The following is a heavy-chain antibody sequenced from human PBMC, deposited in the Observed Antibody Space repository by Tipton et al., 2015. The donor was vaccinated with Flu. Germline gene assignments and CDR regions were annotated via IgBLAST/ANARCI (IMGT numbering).Heavy chain of an antibody. Sequence: TLSLTCSVSGYSIRSAYYWGWVRRPPGKGLEWIGTIYHSGTTYYNPSLKSRLTISVDTSKNQFSLQVRSVTAADTAVYFWARAESSVWAGYYYGLDVWGPGTTVSVSS. CDR3: ARAESSVWAGYYYGLDV. V-gene: IGHV4-38-2*02. J-gene: IGHJ6*02. CDR1: GYSIRSAYY. CDR2: IYHSGTT. D-gene: IGHD6-19*01.